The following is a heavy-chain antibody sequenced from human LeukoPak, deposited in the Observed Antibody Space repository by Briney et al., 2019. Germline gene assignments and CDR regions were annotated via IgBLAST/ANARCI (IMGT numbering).Heavy chain of an antibody. CDR3: ARGVIAATKYHFDY. J-gene: IGHJ4*02. D-gene: IGHD6-6*01. Sequence: GGSLRLSCSASGFTFSSYWMSCVRQAPGKGLEWVANIKQDGSEKYYVDSVKGRFTISRDNAQNSLYLQMNSLRAEDTAVYYCARGVIAATKYHFDYWGQGTLVTVSS. CDR1: GFTFSSYW. CDR2: IKQDGSEK. V-gene: IGHV3-7*04.